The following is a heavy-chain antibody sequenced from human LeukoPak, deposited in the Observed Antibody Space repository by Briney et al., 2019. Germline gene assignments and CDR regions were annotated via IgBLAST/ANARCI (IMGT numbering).Heavy chain of an antibody. D-gene: IGHD2-2*01. J-gene: IGHJ6*02. CDR2: INHSGST. Sequence: SETLSLTCAVYGGSFSGYYWSWIRQPPGKGLEWIGEINHSGSTNYNPSLKSRVTISVDTSKNQFSLKLSSVTAADTAVYYCARAARYCSSTSCQTTYYYYYGMDVWGQGTTVTASS. CDR3: ARAARYCSSTSCQTTYYYYYGMDV. CDR1: GGSFSGYY. V-gene: IGHV4-34*01.